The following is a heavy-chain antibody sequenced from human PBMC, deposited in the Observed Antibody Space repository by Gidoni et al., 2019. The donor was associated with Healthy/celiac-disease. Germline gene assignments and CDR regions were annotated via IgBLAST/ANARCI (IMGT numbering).Heavy chain of an antibody. CDR3: ARELDDILTGYSVGAFDI. Sequence: QVQLVESGGGVVQPGRSLRLSCAASGFTFSSYALHWVRQAPGKGLEWVAVKSDDGSNKYYADSVKGRFTISRDNSKNTLYLQMNSLRAEDTAVYYCARELDDILTGYSVGAFDIWGQGTMVTVSS. V-gene: IGHV3-30-3*01. J-gene: IGHJ3*02. D-gene: IGHD3-9*01. CDR1: GFTFSSYA. CDR2: KSDDGSNK.